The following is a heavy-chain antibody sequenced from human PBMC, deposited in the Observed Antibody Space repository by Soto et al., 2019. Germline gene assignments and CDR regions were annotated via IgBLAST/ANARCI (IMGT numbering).Heavy chain of an antibody. CDR2: IIPILGIA. CDR3: ARDYGITGTAYDAFDI. D-gene: IGHD1-20*01. Sequence: SVKVSCNASWCTFSSYTISWVRQSPVQGLEWMGRIIPILGIANYAQKFQGRVTITADKSTSTAYMDLSSLRSEETPVYYCARDYGITGTAYDAFDIWGQGTMVTVSS. CDR1: WCTFSSYT. J-gene: IGHJ3*02. V-gene: IGHV1-69*04.